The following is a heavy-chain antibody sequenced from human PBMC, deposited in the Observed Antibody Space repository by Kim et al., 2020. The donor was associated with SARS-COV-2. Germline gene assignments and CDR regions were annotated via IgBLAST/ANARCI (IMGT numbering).Heavy chain of an antibody. CDR2: IWYDGSNK. CDR3: AKVLVHGSSWYFHYYYGMDV. CDR1: GFTFSSYA. Sequence: GGSLRLSCAASGFTFSSYAMHWVRQAPGKGLEWVAVIWYDGSNKYYADSVKGRFTISRDNSKNTLYLQMNSLRAEDTAVYYCAKVLVHGSSWYFHYYYGMDVWGQGTTVTVSS. D-gene: IGHD6-13*01. V-gene: IGHV3-33*06. J-gene: IGHJ6*02.